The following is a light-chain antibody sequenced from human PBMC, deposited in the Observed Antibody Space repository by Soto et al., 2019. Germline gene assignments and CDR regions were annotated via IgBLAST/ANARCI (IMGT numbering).Light chain of an antibody. CDR1: HNDIGTYDY. Sequence: QSVLTQPTSVSGSPGQSITISCTGNHNDIGTYDYVSWYQQHPGRAPRLLIHGVTTRPSGISGRFSASKSGLTASLTISGLQPEDEADYYCSSFTSNRXYVFGTGTKV. CDR3: SSFTSNRXYV. J-gene: IGLJ1*01. V-gene: IGLV2-14*03. CDR2: GVT.